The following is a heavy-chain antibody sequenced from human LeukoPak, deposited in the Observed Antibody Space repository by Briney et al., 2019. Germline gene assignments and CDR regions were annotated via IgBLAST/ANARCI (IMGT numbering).Heavy chain of an antibody. CDR2: MNPNSGNT. V-gene: IGHV1-8*01. D-gene: IGHD6-13*01. CDR3: ARVIAGIDAFDI. CDR1: GYTFTSYD. J-gene: IGHJ3*02. Sequence: ASVKVSFKASGYTFTSYDINWVRQATGQGLEWMGWMNPNSGNTGYAQKFQGRVTMTRNTSISTAYMELSSLRSEDTAVYYCARVIAGIDAFDIWSQGTMVTVSS.